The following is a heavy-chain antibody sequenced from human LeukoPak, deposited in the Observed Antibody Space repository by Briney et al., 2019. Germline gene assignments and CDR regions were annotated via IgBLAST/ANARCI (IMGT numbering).Heavy chain of an antibody. CDR1: GFTFSSYW. V-gene: IGHV3-74*01. CDR2: ISSDGSST. Sequence: GGSLRLSCAASGFTFSSYWMHWVRQAPGKGLVWVSRISSDGSSTSYAASVKGRFTISRDNAKNTLYLQMNSLRAEDTAIYYCAGTLSGSYYVGDYWGQGTLVTVSS. J-gene: IGHJ4*02. CDR3: AGTLSGSYYVGDY. D-gene: IGHD1-26*01.